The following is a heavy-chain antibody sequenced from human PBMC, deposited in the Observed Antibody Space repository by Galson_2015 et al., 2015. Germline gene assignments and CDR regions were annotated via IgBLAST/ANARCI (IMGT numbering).Heavy chain of an antibody. CDR1: GFTFSSYA. CDR2: ISGSGGST. J-gene: IGHJ6*03. CDR3: AKAGLAAGASSYYMDV. V-gene: IGHV3-23*01. Sequence: SLRLSCAASGFTFSSYAMSWVRQAPGKGLEWVSSISGSGGSTYYADSEKGRFTISRDNSKISLYLQMNSLRAEDTAVYYCAKAGLAAGASSYYMDVWGKGPRSPSP. D-gene: IGHD6-13*01.